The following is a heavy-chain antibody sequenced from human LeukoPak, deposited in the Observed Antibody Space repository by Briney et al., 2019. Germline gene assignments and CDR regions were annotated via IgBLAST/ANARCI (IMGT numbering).Heavy chain of an antibody. Sequence: GGSLRLSCAAPGFSFSSNWMGWVRQAPGKGLEWVAHIKRDGSQKYYLDSVKGRFTISRDNAKNSLYLQMNSLRAGDTAVYYCAKSTGGSSNYYDSSGYFWPWGQGTLVTVSS. CDR3: AKSTGGSSNYYDSSGYFWP. V-gene: IGHV3-7*03. J-gene: IGHJ5*02. CDR2: IKRDGSQK. CDR1: GFSFSSNW. D-gene: IGHD3-22*01.